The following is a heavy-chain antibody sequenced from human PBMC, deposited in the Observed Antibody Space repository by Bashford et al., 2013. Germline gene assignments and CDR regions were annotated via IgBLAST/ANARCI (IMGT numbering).Heavy chain of an antibody. D-gene: IGHD3-10*01. CDR2: ISAYNGNT. Sequence: ASVKVSCKASGYTFTSYGISWVRQAPGQGLEWMGWISAYNGNTNYAQKLQGRVTMTTDTSTSTAYMELRSLRSDDTAVYYCARASNYGSGSYYPYYFDYWGQGTLVTVSS. CDR1: GYTFTSYG. CDR3: ARASNYGSGSYYPYYFDY. V-gene: IGHV1-18*04. J-gene: IGHJ4*02.